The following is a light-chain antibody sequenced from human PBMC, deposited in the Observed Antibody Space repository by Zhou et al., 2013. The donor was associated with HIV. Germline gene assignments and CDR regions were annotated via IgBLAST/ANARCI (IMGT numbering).Light chain of an antibody. V-gene: IGKV3-11*01. CDR3: QERGSWPRVT. CDR1: QNIGNH. J-gene: IGKJ5*01. CDR2: AAS. Sequence: EIVLTQFPATLSLSPGNRATLSCRVSQNIGNHLAWYQQKPGQAPRLLIYAASNRATGIPGRFSGSGSGTDFSLTITSLEPEDFAVYYCQERGSWPRVTFGQGTRLE.